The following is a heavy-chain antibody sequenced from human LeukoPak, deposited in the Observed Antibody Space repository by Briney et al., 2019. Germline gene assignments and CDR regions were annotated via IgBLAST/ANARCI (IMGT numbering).Heavy chain of an antibody. Sequence: SETLSLTCTVSGGSISSYYWSWIRQPPGKGLEWIGYIYYSGSTNYNPSLKSRVTISVDTSKNQFSLKLSSVTAADPAVYYCARDYWEAYYYGSGRYYYYGMDVWGQGTTVTVSS. CDR3: ARDYWEAYYYGSGRYYYYGMDV. V-gene: IGHV4-59*01. CDR2: IYYSGST. D-gene: IGHD3-10*01. J-gene: IGHJ6*02. CDR1: GGSISSYY.